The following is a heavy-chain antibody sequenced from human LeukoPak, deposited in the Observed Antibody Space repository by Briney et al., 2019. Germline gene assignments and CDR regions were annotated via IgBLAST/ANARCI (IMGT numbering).Heavy chain of an antibody. Sequence: GGSLRLSCAVSGFTVSANYMSWVRQAPGKGLEWVANIKEDGSEKYYVDSVKGRFTISRDNARNSLYLQMNTLRAEDTAVYYCARDRRNNYGYYFDYWGQGTLVTVSS. CDR2: IKEDGSEK. J-gene: IGHJ4*02. CDR3: ARDRRNNYGYYFDY. V-gene: IGHV3-7*04. D-gene: IGHD5-18*01. CDR1: GFTVSANY.